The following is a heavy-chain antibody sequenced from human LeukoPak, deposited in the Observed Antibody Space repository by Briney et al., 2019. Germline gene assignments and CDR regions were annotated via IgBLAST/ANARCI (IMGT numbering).Heavy chain of an antibody. J-gene: IGHJ4*02. D-gene: IGHD1-1*01. V-gene: IGHV4-34*01. CDR1: GGSFSGSY. CDR2: IHHSGST. Sequence: SETLSLTCAVYGGSFSGSYWSWIRQSPGKGLEWIGEIHHSGSTNYNPSLKSRVTISLDTSNNQFSLKLTSVAAADTAVYYCARSRASVATAGTFGDWGQGALVTVSS. CDR3: ARSRASVATAGTFGD.